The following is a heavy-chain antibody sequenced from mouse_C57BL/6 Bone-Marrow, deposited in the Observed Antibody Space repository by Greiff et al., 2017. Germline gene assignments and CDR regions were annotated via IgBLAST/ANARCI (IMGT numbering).Heavy chain of an antibody. D-gene: IGHD1-1*01. CDR2: IDPENGDT. Sequence: EVQLQQSGAELVRPGASVKLSCTASGFNINDDYMHWVKQRPEQGLEWIGWIDPENGDTEYASKFQGKATITADTSANTAYLQLSSLTSEDTAVYYCNTSVGATDYAMDYWGQGTSVTVSS. CDR1: GFNINDDY. J-gene: IGHJ4*01. V-gene: IGHV14-4*01. CDR3: NTSVGATDYAMDY.